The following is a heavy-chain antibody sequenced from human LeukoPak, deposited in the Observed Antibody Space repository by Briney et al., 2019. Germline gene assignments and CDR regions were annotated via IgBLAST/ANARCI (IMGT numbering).Heavy chain of an antibody. Sequence: ASVKASCKASGGTFSSYAISWVRQAPGQGLEWMGGIIPIFGTANYAQKFQGRVTITADESTSTAYMELSSLRSEDTAVYYCARHDTNYDILTGYYIHDAFDIWGQGTMVTVSS. J-gene: IGHJ3*02. CDR1: GGTFSSYA. CDR3: ARHDTNYDILTGYYIHDAFDI. CDR2: IIPIFGTA. D-gene: IGHD3-9*01. V-gene: IGHV1-69*13.